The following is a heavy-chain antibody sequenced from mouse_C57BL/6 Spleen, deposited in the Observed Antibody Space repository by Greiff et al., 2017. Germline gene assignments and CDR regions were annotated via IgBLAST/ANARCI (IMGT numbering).Heavy chain of an antibody. CDR3: ARRTGYYAMDY. D-gene: IGHD4-1*01. J-gene: IGHJ4*01. Sequence: QVQLQQPGAELVKPGASVKLSCKASGYTFTSYWMQWVKQRPGQGLEWIGEIDPSDSYTNYNQKFKGKATLTVDTSSSTAYMQLSSLTSEDSAVNYCARRTGYYAMDYWGQGPSVTVSS. CDR1: GYTFTSYW. V-gene: IGHV1-50*01. CDR2: IDPSDSYT.